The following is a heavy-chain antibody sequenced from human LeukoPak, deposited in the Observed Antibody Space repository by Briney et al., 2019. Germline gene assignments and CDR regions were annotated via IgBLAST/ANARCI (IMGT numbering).Heavy chain of an antibody. J-gene: IGHJ3*02. V-gene: IGHV3-9*03. CDR3: AKGTSIAVAEDDAFDI. CDR2: ISWNSGSI. CDR1: EFTFSSYG. Sequence: GGSLRLSCAASEFTFSSYGMHWVRQAPGKGLEWVSGISWNSGSIGYADSVKGRFTISRDNAKNSLYLQMNSLRAEDMALYYCAKGTSIAVAEDDAFDIWGQGTMVTVSS. D-gene: IGHD6-19*01.